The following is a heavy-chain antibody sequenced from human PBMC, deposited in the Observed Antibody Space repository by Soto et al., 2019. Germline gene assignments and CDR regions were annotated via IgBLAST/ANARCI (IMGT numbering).Heavy chain of an antibody. J-gene: IGHJ5*02. CDR3: AREGYYDSSGYYLNWLDP. D-gene: IGHD3-22*01. CDR1: GGSISGYY. Sequence: ASETLSLTCTVSGGSISGYYWSWIRQPPGKGLEWIGYIYYSGSTNYNPSLKSRVTMSVDTSKNQFSLKLSSVTAADTAVYYCAREGYYDSSGYYLNWLDPWGQGTLVTVSS. V-gene: IGHV4-59*01. CDR2: IYYSGST.